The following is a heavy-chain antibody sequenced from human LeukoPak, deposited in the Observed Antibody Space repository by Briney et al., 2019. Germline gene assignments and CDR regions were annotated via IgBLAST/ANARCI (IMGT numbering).Heavy chain of an antibody. CDR1: GGSISSYY. CDR2: IYTSGST. J-gene: IGHJ5*02. D-gene: IGHD6-19*01. Sequence: SETLSLTCTVSGGSISSYYWSWIRQPAGKGLEWIGRIYTSGSTNYNPSLKSRVTMSVDTSKNQFSLKLSSVTAADTAVCYCARLVSSGWSKSWFDPWGQGTLVTVSS. V-gene: IGHV4-4*07. CDR3: ARLVSSGWSKSWFDP.